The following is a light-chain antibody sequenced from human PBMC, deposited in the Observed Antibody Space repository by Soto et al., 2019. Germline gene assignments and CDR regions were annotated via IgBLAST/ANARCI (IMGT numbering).Light chain of an antibody. Sequence: DIQMTQSPSSLSASVGDRVTITCRASQSISSYLNWYQQKPGKAPNLLIYATSTLQSGVPSRFGGSGSETDFTLTISSLQHEDFATYYCHQSYSVPLTFGGGTKADIK. CDR2: ATS. CDR1: QSISSY. V-gene: IGKV1-39*01. J-gene: IGKJ4*01. CDR3: HQSYSVPLT.